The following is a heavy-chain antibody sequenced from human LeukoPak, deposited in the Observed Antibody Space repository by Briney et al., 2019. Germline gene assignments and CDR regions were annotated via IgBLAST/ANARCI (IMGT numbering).Heavy chain of an antibody. CDR2: LSYDGSNK. CDR1: GFTFSSYA. V-gene: IGHV3-30*04. CDR3: ARDYHGMDV. J-gene: IGHJ6*02. Sequence: GGSLRLSCAASGFTFSSYAMHWVRQAPGKGLEWVAVLSYDGSNKYYADSVKGRFTISRDNSKNTLYLQMNSLRAEDTAVYYCARDYHGMDVWGQGTTVTVSS.